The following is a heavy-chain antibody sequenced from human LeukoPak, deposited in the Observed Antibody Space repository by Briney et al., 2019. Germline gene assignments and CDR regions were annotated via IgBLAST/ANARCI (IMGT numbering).Heavy chain of an antibody. D-gene: IGHD3-3*01. V-gene: IGHV1-24*01. CDR1: GYTLTALA. CDR3: SSSGVEEWQGLHF. Sequence: ASVKVSCKVSGYTLTALALHWVRQAPGKWFERIGGFDSEEYDTIYAQKFQGRVTMTEDTSTDTAYMELNSLSSEDTAVYYCSSSGVEEWQGLHFWGQGTLVTVFS. J-gene: IGHJ4*02. CDR2: FDSEEYDT.